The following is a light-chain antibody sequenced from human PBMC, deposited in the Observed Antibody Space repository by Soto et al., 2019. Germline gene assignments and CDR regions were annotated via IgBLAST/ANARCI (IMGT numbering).Light chain of an antibody. CDR3: LQSYDYPWT. CDR1: QAIRNH. Sequence: DIRMTQSPSSLSASVGDRVTITCRASQAIRNHLAWFYQKPGKAPKRLIYAASSLQSGVPSRFSGSGSGTEFTLTISSLQPEDFATYYCLQSYDYPWTFGQGTKVDIK. CDR2: AAS. V-gene: IGKV1-17*01. J-gene: IGKJ1*01.